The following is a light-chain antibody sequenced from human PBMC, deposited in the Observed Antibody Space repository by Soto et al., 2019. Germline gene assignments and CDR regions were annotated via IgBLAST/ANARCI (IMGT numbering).Light chain of an antibody. Sequence: QSVLTQPPSASETPGQRVTISCSGSSSNIGGNTVNWYQQLPGTAPKLLIYSDNQRPSGVPDRFSGSKSGTSASLAIGGLQSEDEADNYCAAWDDSLNGVVFGGGTKLTVL. CDR2: SDN. CDR1: SSNIGGNT. CDR3: AAWDDSLNGVV. V-gene: IGLV1-44*01. J-gene: IGLJ2*01.